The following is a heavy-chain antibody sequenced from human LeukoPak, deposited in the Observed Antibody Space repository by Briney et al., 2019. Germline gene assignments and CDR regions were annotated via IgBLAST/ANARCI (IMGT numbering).Heavy chain of an antibody. D-gene: IGHD6-13*01. Sequence: ASVKISCKASGYIFTGYYIHWVRQAPGQGLEWMGRINPHSGDTSYAQKFQGRVTMTRDTSISTAYMELSRLRSDDTAVYYCARVAGVQQGDYRGQGTLVTVSS. CDR2: INPHSGDT. CDR3: ARVAGVQQGDY. V-gene: IGHV1-2*06. J-gene: IGHJ4*02. CDR1: GYIFTGYY.